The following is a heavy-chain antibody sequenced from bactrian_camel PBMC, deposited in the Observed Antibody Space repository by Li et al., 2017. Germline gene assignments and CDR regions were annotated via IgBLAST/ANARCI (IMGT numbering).Heavy chain of an antibody. CDR1: GRTHGSYC. V-gene: IGHV3S55*01. Sequence: QLVESGGGSVQSGGSLTLSCAASGRTHGSYCMGWFRQAPGKEREGIAGIDSDGRRTHADPVKGRFTISQDNTKNTLYLQLMSLKPEDAAVYYCVTDWNDGSWFDFGYWGQGTQVTVS. J-gene: IGHJ6*01. D-gene: IGHD6*01. CDR3: VTDWNDGSWFDFGY. CDR2: IDSDGRR.